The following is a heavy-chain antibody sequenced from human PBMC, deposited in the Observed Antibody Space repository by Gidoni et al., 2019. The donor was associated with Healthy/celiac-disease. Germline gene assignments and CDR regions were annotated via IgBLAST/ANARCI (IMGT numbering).Heavy chain of an antibody. J-gene: IGHJ4*02. CDR3: AKPYCSSTSCYLHPFDY. CDR2: ISGSGGST. Sequence: EVQLLESGGGLVQPGGSLRLSCAASGFPFSSYAMSWVRQAPGKGLEWVSSISGSGGSTYYADSVKGRFTISRDNSKNTLYLQMNSLRAEDTAVYYCAKPYCSSTSCYLHPFDYWGQGTLVTVSS. CDR1: GFPFSSYA. V-gene: IGHV3-23*01. D-gene: IGHD2-2*01.